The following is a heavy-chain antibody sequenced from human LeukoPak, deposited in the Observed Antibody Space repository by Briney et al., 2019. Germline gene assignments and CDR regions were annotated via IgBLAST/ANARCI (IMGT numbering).Heavy chain of an antibody. V-gene: IGHV4-39*01. CDR3: ARLSYNWNTGY. J-gene: IGHJ4*02. CDR2: IYYSGST. Sequence: SETLSLTCTVSGGSISSSSYYWGWIRQPPGKGLEWIGRIYYSGSTYYSPSLNGRVTISIDTSKNQFSLKLTSVTAADTAVYYCARLSYNWNTGYWGQGTLVTVSS. CDR1: GGSISSSSYY. D-gene: IGHD1/OR15-1a*01.